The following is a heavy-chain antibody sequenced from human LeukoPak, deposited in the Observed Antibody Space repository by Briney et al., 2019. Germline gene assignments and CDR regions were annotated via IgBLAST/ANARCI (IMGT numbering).Heavy chain of an antibody. D-gene: IGHD3-10*01. Sequence: PSETLSLTCTVSGDSGGRSDWWSWVRQPPGKGLEWIGEIHQFGSPNYNPSLKSRVTLLVDKSSNQFSLKLSSVTAADTAVYYCAASPRSGAYYMDVWGKGTTVTVSS. CDR2: IHQFGSP. J-gene: IGHJ6*03. V-gene: IGHV4-4*02. CDR3: AASPRSGAYYMDV. CDR1: GDSGGRSDW.